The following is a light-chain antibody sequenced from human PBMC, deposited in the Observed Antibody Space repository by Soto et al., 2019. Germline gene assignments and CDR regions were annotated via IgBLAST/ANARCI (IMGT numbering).Light chain of an antibody. J-gene: IGKJ5*01. CDR1: KGLLYIDGNSY. V-gene: IGKV2-30*01. CDR2: KIS. CDR3: MQGTHWPLT. Sequence: DVIMTESPLNLYVCLGQAASISCWRSKGLLYIDGNSYLCWLQQRPGQSPRRLIYKISTRDSGVPDRFSGSGSGTYFTLQISMVEAEDVGIYYCMQGTHWPLTFGQGTRLEI.